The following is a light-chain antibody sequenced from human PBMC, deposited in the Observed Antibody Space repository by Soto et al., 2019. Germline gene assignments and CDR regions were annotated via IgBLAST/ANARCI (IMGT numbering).Light chain of an antibody. CDR1: QSISSY. CDR2: AAS. CDR3: QQSYSTPYT. J-gene: IGKJ2*01. V-gene: IGKV1-39*01. Sequence: DIHVTQSPSSLSASVGDRVTITCRASQSISSYLNWYQQKPGTAPKLLIYAASSLQSGVPSRFSCSGSGTDFTLTISSLQPEDFATYHCQQSYSTPYTFGQGTKVDIK.